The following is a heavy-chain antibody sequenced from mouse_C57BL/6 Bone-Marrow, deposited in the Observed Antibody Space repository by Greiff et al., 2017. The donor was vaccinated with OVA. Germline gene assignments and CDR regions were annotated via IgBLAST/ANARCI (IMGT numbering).Heavy chain of an antibody. D-gene: IGHD2-2*01. V-gene: IGHV2-9-1*01. J-gene: IGHJ2*01. CDR1: GFSLTSYA. Sequence: VAPLQSLFITCTVSGFSLTSYAISWVRKPLGKGLEWPGEIWTGGGTNYNSALKSILSISKDNSNSQGFVKMNSLQTDNTSRDYGAREVDGYDAYFDDWGQGTTLTVSS. CDR3: AREVDGYDAYFDD. CDR2: IWTGGGT.